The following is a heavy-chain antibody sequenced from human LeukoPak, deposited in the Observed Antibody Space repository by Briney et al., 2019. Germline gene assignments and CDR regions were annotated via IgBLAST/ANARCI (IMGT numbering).Heavy chain of an antibody. CDR1: GGSISSYY. V-gene: IGHV4-59*01. D-gene: IGHD3-10*01. J-gene: IGHJ4*02. Sequence: PSETLSLTCTVSGGSISSYYWSWIRQPPGKGLEWIGYIYYSGSTNYNPSLKSRVTITVDTSKNQFSLKLSSVTAADTAVYYCARGVRGAPFRLGYWGQGTLVTVSS. CDR2: IYYSGST. CDR3: ARGVRGAPFRLGY.